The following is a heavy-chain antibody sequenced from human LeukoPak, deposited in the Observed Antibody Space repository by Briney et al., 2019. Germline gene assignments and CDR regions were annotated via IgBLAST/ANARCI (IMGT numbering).Heavy chain of an antibody. D-gene: IGHD3-10*01. Sequence: GSLRLSCAASGFTFSSYRMHWVRQAPGKGLVWVSRINSDGSSTSYADSVKGRFTISRDNAKNTLYLQMNSLRVEDTAVYCCARDGIRGEEFDYWGQGTLVTISS. CDR3: ARDGIRGEEFDY. V-gene: IGHV3-74*01. CDR2: INSDGSST. CDR1: GFTFSSYR. J-gene: IGHJ4*02.